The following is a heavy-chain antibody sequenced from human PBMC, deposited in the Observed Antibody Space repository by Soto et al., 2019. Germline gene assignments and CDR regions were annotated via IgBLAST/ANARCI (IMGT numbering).Heavy chain of an antibody. D-gene: IGHD6-13*01. Sequence: ASVKVSCKASGYTFTNFGISWVRQAPGQGLEWMGWISAYNGNTVYVQKLQGRVTMTTDTSTSTAYMELRSLRSDDTAVYYCARDRLMYSSTWSSFDYWGQGALVTVSS. CDR3: ARDRLMYSSTWSSFDY. V-gene: IGHV1-18*01. CDR1: GYTFTNFG. J-gene: IGHJ4*02. CDR2: ISAYNGNT.